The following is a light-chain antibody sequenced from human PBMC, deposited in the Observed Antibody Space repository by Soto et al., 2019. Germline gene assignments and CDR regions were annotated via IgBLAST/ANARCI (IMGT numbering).Light chain of an antibody. J-gene: IGLJ2*01. CDR1: SGHSNYA. CDR2: LNSDGSH. Sequence: QAVVTQSPSASASLGASVKLTCTLSSGHSNYAIAWHQQQSEKGPRYLMKLNSDGSHSKGDGIPDRFSGSSSGAERYLTISSLQSEEEADYYCQTWGSGIVVFGGGTKLTVL. CDR3: QTWGSGIVV. V-gene: IGLV4-69*01.